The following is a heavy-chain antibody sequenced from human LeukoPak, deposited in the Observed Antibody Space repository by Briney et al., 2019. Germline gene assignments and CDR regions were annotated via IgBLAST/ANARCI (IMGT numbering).Heavy chain of an antibody. J-gene: IGHJ3*02. D-gene: IGHD3-22*01. Sequence: GGSLRLSCAGSGFTFSNYWMTWVRQASGKGLEWVANVKQDESEKHYVDSVKGRFTISRDNAKSSLYLRMDSLRVEDTAVYYCARDRDYHDDRTDYYYDAFDIWGQGTTVTVSS. CDR1: GFTFSNYW. CDR3: ARDRDYHDDRTDYYYDAFDI. CDR2: VKQDESEK. V-gene: IGHV3-7*01.